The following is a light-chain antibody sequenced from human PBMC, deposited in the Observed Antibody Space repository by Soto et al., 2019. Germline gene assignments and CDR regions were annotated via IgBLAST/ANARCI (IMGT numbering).Light chain of an antibody. CDR1: TSNIGSRT. CDR3: AAWDDSLKAWV. Sequence: QSVLTQPPSASGAPGPRGTISFSGTTSNIGSRTVNWYQQLQGTAPKLLIYTNNQRPSGVPDRFSGSKSGTSASLAISGLQSEDEADYYCAAWDDSLKAWVFGGGTKLTV. J-gene: IGLJ3*02. V-gene: IGLV1-44*01. CDR2: TNN.